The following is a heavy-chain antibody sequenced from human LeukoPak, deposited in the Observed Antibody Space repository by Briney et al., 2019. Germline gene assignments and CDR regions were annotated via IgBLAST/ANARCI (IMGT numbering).Heavy chain of an antibody. Sequence: GGSLRLSCAASGFTFSSYGMHWVRQAPGKGLEWVSYISSSSSTIYYADSVKGRFTISRDNAKNSLYLQMNSLRDEDTAVYYCARASRYCSGGSCYEVWFDPWGQGTLVTVSS. D-gene: IGHD2-15*01. CDR1: GFTFSSYG. CDR3: ARASRYCSGGSCYEVWFDP. V-gene: IGHV3-48*02. J-gene: IGHJ5*02. CDR2: ISSSSSTI.